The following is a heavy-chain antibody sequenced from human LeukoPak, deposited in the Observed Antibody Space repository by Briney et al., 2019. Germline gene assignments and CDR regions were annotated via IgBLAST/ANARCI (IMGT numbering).Heavy chain of an antibody. V-gene: IGHV3-33*01. CDR3: ARPVVLGAYLRGAYYFDS. Sequence: PGRSLRLSCAASGFTFSNYGMHWVRQAPGKGLEWVAVIWYDGSYKYHADSVKGRFTISRDNSKNTLYLQMNSLRVEDTAVYYCARPVVLGAYLRGAYYFDSWGQGTLVTVSS. CDR1: GFTFSNYG. J-gene: IGHJ4*02. D-gene: IGHD3-16*01. CDR2: IWYDGSYK.